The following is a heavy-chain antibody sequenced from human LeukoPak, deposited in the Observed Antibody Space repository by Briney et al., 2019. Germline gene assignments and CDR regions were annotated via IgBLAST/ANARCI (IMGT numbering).Heavy chain of an antibody. V-gene: IGHV3-53*01. CDR1: GFTVSSNY. CDR2: IYSGGST. D-gene: IGHD6-19*01. CDR3: ASSGVFPHNPLDY. J-gene: IGHJ4*02. Sequence: PGGSLRLSCAASGFTVSSNYMSWVRQAPGKGLEWVSVIYSGGSTYYAHSVKGRFTISRDNSKNTLYLRMNSLRAEDTAVYYCASSGVFPHNPLDYWGQGTLVTVSS.